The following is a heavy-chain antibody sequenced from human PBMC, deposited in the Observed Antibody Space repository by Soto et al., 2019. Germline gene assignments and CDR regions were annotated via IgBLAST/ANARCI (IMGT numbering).Heavy chain of an antibody. CDR3: ARHTDPHFDY. V-gene: IGHV4-34*01. CDR2: INHSGIT. CDR1: GGSFRGYY. D-gene: IGHD2-2*02. J-gene: IGHJ4*02. Sequence: QVQLQQWGAGLLKPSETLSLSCAVYGGSFRGYYWSWIRQPPGKGLEWIGEINHSGITNYNPSLKSRVTISAYTSKNQFSLKLNSMTAADTGVYYCARHTDPHFDYWGQGILVTVSS.